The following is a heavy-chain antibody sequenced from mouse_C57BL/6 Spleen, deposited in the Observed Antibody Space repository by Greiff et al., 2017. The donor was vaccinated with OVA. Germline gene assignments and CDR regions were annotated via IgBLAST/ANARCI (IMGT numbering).Heavy chain of an antibody. Sequence: EVHLVESGPGLVKPSQSLSLTCSVPGYSITSGYYWHWIRQFPGNKLEWMGYISYDGSNNYNPSLKNRISITRDTSKNQFFLKLNSVTTEDTATYYCASRSSYGYFDVWGTGTTVTVSS. J-gene: IGHJ1*03. D-gene: IGHD1-1*01. CDR2: ISYDGSN. CDR3: ASRSSYGYFDV. CDR1: GYSITSGYY. V-gene: IGHV3-6*01.